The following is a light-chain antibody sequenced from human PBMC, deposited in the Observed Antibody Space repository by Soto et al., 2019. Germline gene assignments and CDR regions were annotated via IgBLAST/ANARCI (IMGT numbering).Light chain of an antibody. V-gene: IGKV3-15*01. CDR1: QSVSNN. Sequence: EIVMTQSPATLSVSPGERATLSCRASQSVSNNLAWFQQKPGQAPRLLIYQASTRATGIPATFCGSGSGTEVTLTISSLQSEDFAGYYCQQYNDRPGTFGQGTKVDIK. CDR3: QQYNDRPGT. CDR2: QAS. J-gene: IGKJ1*01.